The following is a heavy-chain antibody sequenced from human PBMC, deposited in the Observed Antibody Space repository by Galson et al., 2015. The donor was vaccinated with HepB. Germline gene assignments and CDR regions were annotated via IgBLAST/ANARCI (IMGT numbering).Heavy chain of an antibody. D-gene: IGHD1-26*01. J-gene: IGHJ6*03. CDR2: IIPIFGTA. CDR3: ARDGRRGSGSYWGYYYYYMDV. V-gene: IGHV1-69*13. CDR1: GGTFSSYA. Sequence: SVKVSCKASGGTFSSYAISWVRQAPGQGLEWMGGIIPIFGTANYAQKFQGRVTITADESTSTAYMELSSLRSEDTAVYYCARDGRRGSGSYWGYYYYYMDVWGKGTTVTDSS.